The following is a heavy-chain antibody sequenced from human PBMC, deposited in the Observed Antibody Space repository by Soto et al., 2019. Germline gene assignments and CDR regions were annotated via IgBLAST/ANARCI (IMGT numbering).Heavy chain of an antibody. D-gene: IGHD6-19*01. V-gene: IGHV4-59*01. CDR2: IYFSGVA. CDR3: ARGDSDLAVSVAAY. CDR1: GASITDSY. J-gene: IGHJ1*01. Sequence: QMQMQESGPRLVKPSETLSLTCTVSGASITDSYWSWIRQPPEKGLEWIGYIYFSGVATYNPSLKSRATMSRDTSKNEFSLKLTSVTAADTAIYYCARGDSDLAVSVAAYWGQGTLVTVSS.